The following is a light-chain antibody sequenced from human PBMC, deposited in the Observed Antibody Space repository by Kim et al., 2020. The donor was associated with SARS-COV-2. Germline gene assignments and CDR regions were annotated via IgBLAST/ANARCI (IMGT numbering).Light chain of an antibody. Sequence: SPGERATLSCRASQSVSSNLAWYQQKPGQAPRLLIYGASTRATGIPARFSGSGSGTDFTLTINSLQSEDFVVYYCQQYNNWPPLTFGGGTKVDIK. V-gene: IGKV3-15*01. CDR3: QQYNNWPPLT. J-gene: IGKJ4*01. CDR1: QSVSSN. CDR2: GAS.